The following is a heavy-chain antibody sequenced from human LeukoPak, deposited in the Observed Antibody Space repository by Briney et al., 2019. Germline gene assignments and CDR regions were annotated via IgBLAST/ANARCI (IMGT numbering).Heavy chain of an antibody. V-gene: IGHV4-4*09. D-gene: IGHD5-24*01. Sequence: SETLSLTCTVSGGSISSYYWSWIRQPPGKGLEWIGYNYTSGSTNYNPSLKSRVTISVDTSKNQFSLKLSSATAADTAVYYCAKGDGYIRAFDYWGQGTLVTVSS. CDR2: NYTSGST. CDR3: AKGDGYIRAFDY. J-gene: IGHJ4*02. CDR1: GGSISSYY.